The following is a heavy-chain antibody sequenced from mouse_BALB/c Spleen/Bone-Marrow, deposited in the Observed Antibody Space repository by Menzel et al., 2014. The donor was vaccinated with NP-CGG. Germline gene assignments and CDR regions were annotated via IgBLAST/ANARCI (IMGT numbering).Heavy chain of an antibody. J-gene: IGHJ4*01. CDR2: IRGMANNHAT. Sequence: EVKLVESGGGLVQPGGSMKLSCAASGFTFSDSWMDWVRQSPEKGLEWVAEIRGMANNHATYYAESVKGRFTISRDDSKSSVNLQMNSLRAEDTGIYNCARRPMDYWGQGTSVTVSS. CDR3: ARRPMDY. V-gene: IGHV6-6*01. CDR1: GFTFSDSW.